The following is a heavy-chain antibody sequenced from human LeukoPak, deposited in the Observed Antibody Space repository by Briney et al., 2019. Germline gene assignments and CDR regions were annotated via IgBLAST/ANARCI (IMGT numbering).Heavy chain of an antibody. CDR2: IIGTGSTK. J-gene: IGHJ3*02. V-gene: IGHV3-48*03. CDR3: AREFPDPFDI. Sequence: QSGGSLRLSCAASGITLSSYAMNWVRQAPGKGLQWVSYIIGTGSTKYYADSVKGRFTISRDNAKNSVYLQMNSLRAEHTAVYYCAREFPDPFDIWGQGTMVTVSS. CDR1: GITLSSYA.